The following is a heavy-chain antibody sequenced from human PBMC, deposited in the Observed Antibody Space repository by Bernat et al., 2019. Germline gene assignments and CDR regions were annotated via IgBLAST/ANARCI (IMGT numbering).Heavy chain of an antibody. V-gene: IGHV3-15*07. D-gene: IGHD3-16*02. CDR2: IKSKTDGGTT. CDR3: TTESVWGSYRPMGGFDY. Sequence: EVQLVESGGGLVKPGGSLRLSCAASGFTFSNAWMNWVRQAPGKGLEWFGRIKSKTDGGTTDYAAPVKGRFTISRDESKNTLYMQMNSLKTEDTAVYYCTTESVWGSYRPMGGFDYWGQGTLVTVSS. J-gene: IGHJ4*02. CDR1: GFTFSNAW.